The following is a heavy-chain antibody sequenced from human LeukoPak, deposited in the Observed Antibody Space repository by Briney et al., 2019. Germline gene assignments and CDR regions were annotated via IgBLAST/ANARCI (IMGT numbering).Heavy chain of an antibody. Sequence: EASVKVSCKASGYTFTGYYMHWVRQATGQGLEWMGWMNPNSGNTGYAQKFQGRVTITRNTSISTAYMELSSLRSEDTAVYYCARVLHYYGTLDIWGQGTMVTVSS. V-gene: IGHV1-8*03. CDR3: ARVLHYYGTLDI. CDR1: GYTFTGYY. J-gene: IGHJ3*02. CDR2: MNPNSGNT. D-gene: IGHD3-10*01.